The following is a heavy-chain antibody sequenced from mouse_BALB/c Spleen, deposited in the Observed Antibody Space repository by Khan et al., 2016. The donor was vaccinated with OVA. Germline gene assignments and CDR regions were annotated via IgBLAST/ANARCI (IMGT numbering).Heavy chain of an antibody. J-gene: IGHJ2*01. D-gene: IGHD1-1*01. CDR3: ATAYFYGYYFDY. V-gene: IGHV5-17*02. CDR1: GFTFSSYG. Sequence: EVELVESGGGLVQPGGSRKLSCAASGFTFSSYGMHWVRQAPEQGLEWVAYISGDSNTIYYADTVKGRFTISRDNPKNTLFMQMTSLMSEDTAMYYCATAYFYGYYFDYWGPGTTLTVSS. CDR2: ISGDSNTI.